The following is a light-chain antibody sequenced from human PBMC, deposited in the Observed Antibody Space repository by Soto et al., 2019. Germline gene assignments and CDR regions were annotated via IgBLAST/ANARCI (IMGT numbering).Light chain of an antibody. CDR1: QTISSNY. J-gene: IGKJ2*01. CDR2: GAS. Sequence: EIVLTQSPDTLSLSPGDRATLSCRASQTISSNYLAWYQQKPVQAPRLLIYGASSRATDIPDRFSGSGSETDFTITIIRLEPEDFAVYYCQHYGSSPPYTFGQGTKLEIK. V-gene: IGKV3-20*01. CDR3: QHYGSSPPYT.